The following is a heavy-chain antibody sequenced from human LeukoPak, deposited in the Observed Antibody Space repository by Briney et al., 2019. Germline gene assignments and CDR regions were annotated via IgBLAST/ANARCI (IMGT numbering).Heavy chain of an antibody. D-gene: IGHD2/OR15-2a*01. Sequence: SETLSLTCAVYGGSFSGYYWSWIRQPPGKGLEWIGEINHSGSTNYNPSLKSRVTISVDTSKNQFSLKLSSVTAADTAVYYCARGRGSPIYYYYYGMDVWGQGTTVTVSS. V-gene: IGHV4-34*01. CDR3: ARGRGSPIYYYYYGMDV. CDR1: GGSFSGYY. CDR2: INHSGST. J-gene: IGHJ6*02.